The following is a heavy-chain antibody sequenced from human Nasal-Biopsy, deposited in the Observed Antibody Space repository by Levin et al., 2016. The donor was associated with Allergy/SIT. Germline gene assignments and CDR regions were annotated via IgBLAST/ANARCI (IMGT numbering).Heavy chain of an antibody. CDR2: IWHDSATK. V-gene: IGHV3-33*01. CDR3: ARERATLFSHTLGV. Sequence: GGSLRLSCVASGFPFSDYSMHWVRQAPGKGLEWVAVIWHDSATKDYVDSVKGRFTVSRDNSKKTLYLQLTSLRSEDTAVYYCARERATLFSHTLGVWGHGTTVTVSS. D-gene: IGHD2-21*01. J-gene: IGHJ6*02. CDR1: GFPFSDYS.